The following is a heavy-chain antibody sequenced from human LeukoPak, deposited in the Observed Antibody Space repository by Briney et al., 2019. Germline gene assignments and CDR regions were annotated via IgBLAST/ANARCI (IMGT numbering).Heavy chain of an antibody. D-gene: IGHD3-22*01. J-gene: IGHJ4*02. Sequence: GGSLRLSCAASGFNFDNCAMHWVRQAPGKGLEWVSLISGDGADTYYVDSVKGRFTISRDNAKNSLYLQMNSLRDEDTAVYYCARDAYYDSSGYYYDYWGQGTLVTVSS. CDR2: ISGDGADT. CDR1: GFNFDNCA. V-gene: IGHV3-43*02. CDR3: ARDAYYDSSGYYYDY.